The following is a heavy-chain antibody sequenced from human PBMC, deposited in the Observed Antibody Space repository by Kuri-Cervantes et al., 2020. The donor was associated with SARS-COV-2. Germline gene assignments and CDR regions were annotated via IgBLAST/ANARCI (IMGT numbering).Heavy chain of an antibody. CDR2: IIPILGIA. V-gene: IGHV1-69*02. Sequence: SVKVSCKASGCTFSSYTISWVRQAPGQGLEWMGRIIPILGIANYAQKFQGRVTMTRDTSISTAYMELSRLRSDDTAVYYCARGRGGLDAFDIWGQGTMVTVSS. J-gene: IGHJ3*02. CDR3: ARGRGGLDAFDI. CDR1: GCTFSSYT. D-gene: IGHD4-23*01.